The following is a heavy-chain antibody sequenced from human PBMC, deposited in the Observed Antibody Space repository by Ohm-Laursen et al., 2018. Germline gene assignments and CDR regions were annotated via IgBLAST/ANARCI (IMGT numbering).Heavy chain of an antibody. V-gene: IGHV3-30*18. CDR3: AKDMRGYCSGGSCHIFDY. J-gene: IGHJ4*02. Sequence: RSLRLSCSASGFTFSAYAMHWVRQAPGKGLEWVAVISYDGSNKYYADSVKGRFTISRDNSKNTLYLQMNSLRAEDTAVYYCAKDMRGYCSGGSCHIFDYWGQGTLVTVSS. CDR1: GFTFSAYA. D-gene: IGHD2-15*01. CDR2: ISYDGSNK.